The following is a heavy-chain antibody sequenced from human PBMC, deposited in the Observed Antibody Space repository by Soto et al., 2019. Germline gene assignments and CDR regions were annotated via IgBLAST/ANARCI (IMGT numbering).Heavy chain of an antibody. CDR3: ARMKVDSYQFYYAMDV. Sequence: SGPTLGEPTETLTLTCTVSGFSLTTGKMGVSWIRQPPGKALEWLAHIFSDNERSYSTSLQGRLTISKDTSGSQVVLSMTNVDPVDTATYYCARMKVDSYQFYYAMDVWGQGTTVTVSS. D-gene: IGHD3-9*01. CDR2: IFSDNER. J-gene: IGHJ6*02. CDR1: GFSLTTGKMG. V-gene: IGHV2-26*01.